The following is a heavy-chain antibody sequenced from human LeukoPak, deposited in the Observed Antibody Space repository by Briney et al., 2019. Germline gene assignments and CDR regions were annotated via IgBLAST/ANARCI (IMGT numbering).Heavy chain of an antibody. Sequence: GGSLRLSCSASGFTFSSYVMHWVRQAPGKGLEYVAAISSNGGSTYYADSVKGRFTISRDNSKNTLYLQMSSLRAEDTAVYYCVKDSLAVAGTGAFDIWGQGTMVTVSS. CDR3: VKDSLAVAGTGAFDI. D-gene: IGHD6-19*01. V-gene: IGHV3-64D*06. J-gene: IGHJ3*02. CDR2: ISSNGGST. CDR1: GFTFSSYV.